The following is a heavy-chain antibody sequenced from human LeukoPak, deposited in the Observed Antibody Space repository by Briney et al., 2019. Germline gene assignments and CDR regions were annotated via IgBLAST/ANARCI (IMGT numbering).Heavy chain of an antibody. D-gene: IGHD3-22*01. Sequence: GSLRLSCAVSGFPFSDYGMSWVRQAPGKGLGWVSAISGSDGSTYYADSVKGRFTISRDNSKNTLYLQMNSLRAEDTAVYYCAKMVIVVLFDIWGQGTMVTVSS. CDR1: GFPFSDYG. J-gene: IGHJ3*02. V-gene: IGHV3-23*01. CDR3: AKMVIVVLFDI. CDR2: ISGSDGST.